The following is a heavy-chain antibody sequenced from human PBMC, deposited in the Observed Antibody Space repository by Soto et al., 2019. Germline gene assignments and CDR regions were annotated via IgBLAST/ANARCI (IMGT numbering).Heavy chain of an antibody. Sequence: EVQLVESGGGLVQPGGSLRLSCAASGFTFSDHYMDWVRQAPGKGLEWVGRSRNKANSYSTEDAASVKGRFTISRDESKISLYLQMNSLKTEDTAVYYCARFSGSYTRGLDYWGQGTLVTVSS. J-gene: IGHJ4*02. V-gene: IGHV3-72*01. D-gene: IGHD1-26*01. CDR2: SRNKANSYST. CDR3: ARFSGSYTRGLDY. CDR1: GFTFSDHY.